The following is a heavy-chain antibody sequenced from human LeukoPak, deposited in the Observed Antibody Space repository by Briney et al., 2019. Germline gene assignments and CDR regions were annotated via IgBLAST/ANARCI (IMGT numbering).Heavy chain of an antibody. J-gene: IGHJ4*02. CDR3: TRSMTSVVKGSDY. Sequence: GGSLRLSCTGFGFIFGDYAVSWVRQAPGKGLEWVGFIRSEPYGGTAEYAASVKGRFTISRDDSKSIAYLQMDSLKTEDTAVYYCTRSMTSVVKGSDYWGQGTLVTVSS. CDR1: GFIFGDYA. D-gene: IGHD4-23*01. CDR2: IRSEPYGGTA. V-gene: IGHV3-49*04.